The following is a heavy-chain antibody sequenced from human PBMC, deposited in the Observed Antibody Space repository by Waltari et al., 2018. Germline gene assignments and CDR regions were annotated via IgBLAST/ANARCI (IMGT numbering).Heavy chain of an antibody. CDR1: GGSISRYY. J-gene: IGHJ3*02. Sequence: QVQLQESGPGLVKPSETLSLTCTVSGGSISRYYWRWIRQPAGKGLEWIGRIYTSGSTNYNPSLKSRVTMSVDTSKNQFSLKLSSVTAADTAVYYCARGMILLSGGAFDIWGQGTMVTVSS. CDR3: ARGMILLSGGAFDI. CDR2: IYTSGST. V-gene: IGHV4-4*07. D-gene: IGHD2-2*01.